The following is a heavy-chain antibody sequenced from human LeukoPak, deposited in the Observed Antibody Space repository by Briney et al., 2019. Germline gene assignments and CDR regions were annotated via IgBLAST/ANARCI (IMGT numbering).Heavy chain of an antibody. V-gene: IGHV3-66*01. CDR3: GRGDYHNYYMDV. CDR2: IYIGEVT. Sequence: GGSLRLSCTASGFNVGSYFMSWVRQAPGKGLEWVPVIYIGEVTYYADSVRDRFIISRDTSKNTLYLQMNSLRAEDTAVYHCGRGDYHNYYMDVWGKGTTVTISS. D-gene: IGHD5-24*01. J-gene: IGHJ6*03. CDR1: GFNVGSYF.